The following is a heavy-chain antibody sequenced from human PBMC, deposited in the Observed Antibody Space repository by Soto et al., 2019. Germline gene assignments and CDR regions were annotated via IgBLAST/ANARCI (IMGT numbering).Heavy chain of an antibody. CDR2: INHSGST. CDR3: ARVRVRVTMVRGVAPYYYGMDV. D-gene: IGHD3-10*01. Sequence: SETLSLTCAVYGGSFTGYYWSWIRQPPGKGLEWIGEINHSGSTNYNPSLKSRVTISVDTSKNQFSLKLSSVTAADTAVYYCARVRVRVTMVRGVAPYYYGMDVWGQGTTVTVSS. CDR1: GGSFTGYY. J-gene: IGHJ6*02. V-gene: IGHV4-34*01.